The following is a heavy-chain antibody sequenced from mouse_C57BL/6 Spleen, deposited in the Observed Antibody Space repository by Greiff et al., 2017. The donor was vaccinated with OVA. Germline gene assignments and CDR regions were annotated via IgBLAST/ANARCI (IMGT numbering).Heavy chain of an antibody. CDR1: GYSITSGYY. V-gene: IGHV3-6*01. CDR2: ISYDGSN. Sequence: DVQLVESGPGLVKPSQSLSLTCSVTGYSITSGYYWNWIRQFPGNKLEWMGYISYDGSNNYNPSLKNRISITRDTSKNQFFLKLNSVTTEDTATYYCARGKSNYSAWFAYWGQGTLVTVSA. CDR3: ARGKSNYSAWFAY. J-gene: IGHJ3*01. D-gene: IGHD2-5*01.